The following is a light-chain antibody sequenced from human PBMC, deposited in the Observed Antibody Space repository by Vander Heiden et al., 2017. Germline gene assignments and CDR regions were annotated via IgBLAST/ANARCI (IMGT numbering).Light chain of an antibody. Sequence: DIQMTQSTSSLSASVGDRVTITCQASQDISNYLNWYQQKPGKAPKLLIYDASNLETGVPSRFSGSGSGTDFTFTISSLQPEDIATYYCQQYDNLPFTFGPGTKVDIK. V-gene: IGKV1-33*01. CDR2: DAS. CDR3: QQYDNLPFT. J-gene: IGKJ3*01. CDR1: QDISNY.